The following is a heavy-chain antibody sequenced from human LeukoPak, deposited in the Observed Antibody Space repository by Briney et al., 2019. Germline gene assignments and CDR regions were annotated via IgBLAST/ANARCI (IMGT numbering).Heavy chain of an antibody. CDR3: ARGRSAAPRGSDY. CDR1: GFTFSSYS. CDR2: ISSSSSYI. D-gene: IGHD6-6*01. J-gene: IGHJ4*02. V-gene: IGHV3-21*01. Sequence: GGSLRLSCAASGFTFSSYSMNWVRQAPGKGLEWVSSISSSSSYIYYADSVKGRFTISRDNAKNSLYLQMNSLRAEDTAVSYCARGRSAAPRGSDYWGQGTLVTVSS.